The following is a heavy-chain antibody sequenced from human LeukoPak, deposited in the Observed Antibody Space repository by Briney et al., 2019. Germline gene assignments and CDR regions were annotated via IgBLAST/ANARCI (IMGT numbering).Heavy chain of an antibody. D-gene: IGHD4-17*01. CDR2: ISSSSSYI. CDR1: GFTLSTYG. CDR3: ARESTVTTGPLYYYSYMDV. Sequence: GGSLRLSCAASGFTLSTYGMHWVRQAPGKGLEWVSSISSSSSYIYYADSVKGRFTISRDNAKNSLYLQMNSLRAEDTAVYYCARESTVTTGPLYYYSYMDVWGKGTTVTVSS. J-gene: IGHJ6*03. V-gene: IGHV3-21*01.